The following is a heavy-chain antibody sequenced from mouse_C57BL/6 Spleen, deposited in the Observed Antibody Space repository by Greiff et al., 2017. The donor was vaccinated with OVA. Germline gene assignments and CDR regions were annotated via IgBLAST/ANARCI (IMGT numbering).Heavy chain of an antibody. CDR3: ARKGYDEAVDY. CDR2: IYPGDGDT. J-gene: IGHJ2*01. CDR1: GYAFSSSW. D-gene: IGHD2-2*01. V-gene: IGHV1-82*01. Sequence: VQLQQSGPELVKPGASVKISCKASGYAFSSSWMNWVKQRPGKGLEWIGRIYPGDGDTNYNGKFKGKATLTADKSSSTAYMQRSSLTSEDSAVYFCARKGYDEAVDYWGQGTTLTVSS.